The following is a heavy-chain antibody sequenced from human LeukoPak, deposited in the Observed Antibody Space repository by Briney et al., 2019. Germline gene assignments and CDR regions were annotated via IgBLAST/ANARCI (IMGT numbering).Heavy chain of an antibody. J-gene: IGHJ4*02. V-gene: IGHV3-33*06. Sequence: GRSLRLSCAASGFTFSNYAIHWVRQAPGKGLEWVAVIWSDGSNKRFADSVKGRFTISRDNSKNTLYLQTNSLRVEDTAVYFCAKVVGSTWFFDYWGQGTLVTVSS. D-gene: IGHD6-13*01. CDR3: AKVVGSTWFFDY. CDR1: GFTFSNYA. CDR2: IWSDGSNK.